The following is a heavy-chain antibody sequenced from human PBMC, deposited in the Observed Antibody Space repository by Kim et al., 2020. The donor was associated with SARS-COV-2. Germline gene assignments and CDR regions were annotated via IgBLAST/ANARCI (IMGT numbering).Heavy chain of an antibody. V-gene: IGHV3-74*01. CDR1: GFTFSNYW. D-gene: IGHD2-2*01. CDR3: ARGSTRGY. J-gene: IGHJ1*01. Sequence: GGSLRLSCAASGFTFSNYWMHWVRQVPGKGLVWVSRINSDGSITSYADSVKGRFTISRDNAENTVYLQMNSLRAEDTALYYCARGSTRGYWGQGTLVTVS. CDR2: INSDGSIT.